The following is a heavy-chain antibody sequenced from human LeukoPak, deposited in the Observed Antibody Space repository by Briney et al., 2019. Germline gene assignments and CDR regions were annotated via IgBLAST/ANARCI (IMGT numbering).Heavy chain of an antibody. D-gene: IGHD6-13*01. Sequence: SETLSLTCTVSGGSISGYYWSWIRQPPGKGLEWIGYIYYSGSTNYNPSLKSRVTISVDTSKNQFPLKLSSVTAADTAVYYCARGCSAGTPHNWLDPWGQGTLVTVSS. CDR2: IYYSGST. J-gene: IGHJ5*02. V-gene: IGHV4-59*01. CDR3: ARGCSAGTPHNWLDP. CDR1: GGSISGYY.